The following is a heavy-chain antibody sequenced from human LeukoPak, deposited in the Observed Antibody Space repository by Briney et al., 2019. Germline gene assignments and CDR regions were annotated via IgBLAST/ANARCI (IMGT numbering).Heavy chain of an antibody. V-gene: IGHV3-48*01. CDR2: ISSSSGTM. Sequence: PGGSLRLSCAASGFSFSIYSMNWVRQAPGKGLEWVSYISSSSGTMYYADSVKGRSTISRDNAKNSLYLQMNSLRAEDTAVYYCARYGELLTLDYWGQGTLVTVSS. J-gene: IGHJ4*02. CDR3: ARYGELLTLDY. D-gene: IGHD1-26*01. CDR1: GFSFSIYS.